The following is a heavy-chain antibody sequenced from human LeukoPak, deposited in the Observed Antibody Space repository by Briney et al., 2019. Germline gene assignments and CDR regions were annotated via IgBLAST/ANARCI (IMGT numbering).Heavy chain of an antibody. CDR1: GDSISTSSYY. V-gene: IGHV4-39*07. D-gene: IGHD3-22*01. Sequence: SETLSLTCSVSGDSISTSSYYWGWIRQPPGKGLEWIGTIYYSGSTYYNPSLTSRVTISVDTSKNQFSLKLSSVTAADTAVYYCARDQVNYDSSGYYPRGYYYMDVWGKGTTVTVSS. J-gene: IGHJ6*03. CDR3: ARDQVNYDSSGYYPRGYYYMDV. CDR2: IYYSGST.